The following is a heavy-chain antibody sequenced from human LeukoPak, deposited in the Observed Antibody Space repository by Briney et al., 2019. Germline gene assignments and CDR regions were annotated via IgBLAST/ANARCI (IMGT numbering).Heavy chain of an antibody. CDR1: GYTFTSYY. CDR3: ARDERLQVRNLKFCLDV. J-gene: IGHJ6*04. V-gene: IGHV1-2*02. D-gene: IGHD2-15*01. CDR2: INPRSGDT. Sequence: GSVTVSFKGSGYTFTSYYIHWVRQAPGQGLDWMGCINPRSGDTNYAQNFQGSVIMTRDTSMGTDYMERSRLTSDDTAVYYCARDERLQVRNLKFCLDVWGKGTTVTVSS.